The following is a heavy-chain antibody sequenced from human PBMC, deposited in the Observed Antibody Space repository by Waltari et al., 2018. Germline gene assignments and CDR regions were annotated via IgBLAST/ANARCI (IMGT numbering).Heavy chain of an antibody. J-gene: IGHJ4*02. V-gene: IGHV4-61*01. CDR2: IYYSGNT. CDR1: GGSVSSGSYY. D-gene: IGHD5-18*01. CDR3: ARGSRGYSYG. Sequence: QVHLQESGPGLVKPSETLSLTCNVSGGSVSSGSYYWSWIRQPPGKGLEWIGYIYYSGNTNYNPSLKSRVTISVDTSKNQFSLKLTSVTAADTAVYYCARGSRGYSYGWGQGTLVTVSS.